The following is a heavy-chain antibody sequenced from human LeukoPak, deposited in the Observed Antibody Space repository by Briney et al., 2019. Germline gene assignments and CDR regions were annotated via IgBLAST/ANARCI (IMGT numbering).Heavy chain of an antibody. CDR2: IRGKANSYAT. CDR1: GFTFSGYW. D-gene: IGHD1-26*01. V-gene: IGHV3-73*01. J-gene: IGHJ4*02. CDR3: TRPEVGSYNLFDY. Sequence: GGSLRLSCVGSGFTFSGYWMNWVRQTPGKGLEWVGRIRGKANSYATAYAASVKGRFTISRDDSKNMAYLQMNSLKTEDTAVYYCTRPEVGSYNLFDYWGQGTLVTVSS.